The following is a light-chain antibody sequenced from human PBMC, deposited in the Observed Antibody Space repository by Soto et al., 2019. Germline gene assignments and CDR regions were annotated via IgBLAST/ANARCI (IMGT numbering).Light chain of an antibody. CDR3: QQTYNTPLT. V-gene: IGKV1-39*01. J-gene: IGKJ4*01. Sequence: DIQMTQSPTSLSASVGDRVTITCRASQSLDTYLNWYQQKPGKAPDLLIYTASHLQSGVPSRFSGTGSGTEFTLIISSLQPDDFATYFCQQTYNTPLTFGGGTKVYVK. CDR2: TAS. CDR1: QSLDTY.